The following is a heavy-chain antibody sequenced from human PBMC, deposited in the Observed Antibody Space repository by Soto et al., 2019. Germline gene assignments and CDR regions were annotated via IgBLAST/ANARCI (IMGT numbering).Heavy chain of an antibody. J-gene: IGHJ4*02. V-gene: IGHV1-3*01. CDR3: ARGGRFLEWLLYPFDY. Sequence: SVEGSCNASSYTFTSYAMHWVRQAPVQRLEWMGWINAGNGNTKYSQKFQGRVTITRDTSASTAYMELSSLRSEDTAVYYCARGGRFLEWLLYPFDYWGQGTLVTVYS. CDR1: SYTFTSYA. CDR2: INAGNGNT. D-gene: IGHD3-3*01.